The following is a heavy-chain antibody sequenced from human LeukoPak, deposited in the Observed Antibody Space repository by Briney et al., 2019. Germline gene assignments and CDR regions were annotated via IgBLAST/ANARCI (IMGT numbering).Heavy chain of an antibody. V-gene: IGHV4-34*01. J-gene: IGHJ6*04. CDR1: GGSFSGYY. CDR2: INHSGST. Sequence: SETLSLTCAVYGGSFSGYYCSWIRQPPGKGLEWIGEINHSGSTNYNPSLKSRVTISVDTSKNQFSLKLSSVTAADTAVYYCARELRLHYYGSGSYRHGMDVWGKGTTVTVSS. D-gene: IGHD3-10*01. CDR3: ARELRLHYYGSGSYRHGMDV.